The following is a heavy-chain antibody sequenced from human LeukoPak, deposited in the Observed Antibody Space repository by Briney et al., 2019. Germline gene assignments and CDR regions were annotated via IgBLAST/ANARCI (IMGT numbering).Heavy chain of an antibody. D-gene: IGHD4/OR15-4a*01. CDR3: ARRAGAYSHPYDY. J-gene: IGHJ4*02. Sequence: PSETLSLTCTVSGGSISSSSYYWGWIRQPPGKGLEWIGSIYYSGSTYYNPSLKSRVTISVDTSKNQFSRKLSSVTAADTAVYYCARRAGAYSHPYDYWGQGTLVTVSS. CDR2: IYYSGST. V-gene: IGHV4-39*07. CDR1: GGSISSSSYY.